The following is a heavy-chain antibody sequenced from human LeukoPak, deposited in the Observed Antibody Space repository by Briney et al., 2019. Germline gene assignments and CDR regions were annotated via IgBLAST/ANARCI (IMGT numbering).Heavy chain of an antibody. J-gene: IGHJ4*02. CDR1: GFTFSSDS. Sequence: GGSLRLSCAASGFTFSSDSMNWVRQAPGKGPEWVSYISSSYITYYADSVKGRSTISRDNAKNSLYLQMNSLRAEDTAVYYCARQVTTYDFWGQGTLVTVSS. V-gene: IGHV3-48*01. CDR2: ISSSYIT. D-gene: IGHD4-17*01. CDR3: ARQVTTYDF.